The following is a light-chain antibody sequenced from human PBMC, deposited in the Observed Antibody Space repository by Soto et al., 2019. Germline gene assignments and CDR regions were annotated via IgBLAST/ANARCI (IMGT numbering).Light chain of an antibody. V-gene: IGKV3-15*01. CDR2: GAS. Sequence: EVVMTQSPGTLSLSPGERATLSCRASLSVSVYLDWYQQKPGQSPRLLIYGASTRATGIPARFSGSGSGTEFTLTISSLQSEDFAVYYCQQYNNWPPITFGQGTRLEIK. J-gene: IGKJ5*01. CDR1: LSVSVY. CDR3: QQYNNWPPIT.